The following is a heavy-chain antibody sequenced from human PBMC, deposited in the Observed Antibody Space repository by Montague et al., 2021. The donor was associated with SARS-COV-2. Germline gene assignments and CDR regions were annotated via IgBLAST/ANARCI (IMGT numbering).Heavy chain of an antibody. CDR2: IDWENDR. D-gene: IGHD3-10*01. Sequence: PALVKPTQTLTLTCTFSGFSLSTSGFSVNWIRQPPGKALEWLALIDWENDRYFHTSLRTRLTISKDTSKNQVVFTVTDMDPVDTATYYCARLNWLGDNAFDVWGQGTVVTVSS. J-gene: IGHJ3*01. CDR3: ARLNWLGDNAFDV. CDR1: GFSLSTSGFS. V-gene: IGHV2-70*01.